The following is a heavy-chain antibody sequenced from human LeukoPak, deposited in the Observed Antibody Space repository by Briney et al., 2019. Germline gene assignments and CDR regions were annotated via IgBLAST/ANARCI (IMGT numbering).Heavy chain of an antibody. CDR1: GYTFTGYY. CDR2: INPNSGGT. D-gene: IGHD1-26*01. CDR3: ARGIVGVSSWFDP. J-gene: IGHJ5*02. Sequence: GASVKVSCKASGYTFTGYYMHWVRQAPGQGLEWMGWINPNSGGTNYAQRFQGRVTMTRDTSISTAYMELSRLRSDDTAVYYCARGIVGVSSWFDPWGQGTLVTVSS. V-gene: IGHV1-2*02.